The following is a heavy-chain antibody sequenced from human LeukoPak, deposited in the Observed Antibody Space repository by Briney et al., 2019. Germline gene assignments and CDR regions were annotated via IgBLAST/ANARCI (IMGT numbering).Heavy chain of an antibody. J-gene: IGHJ4*02. V-gene: IGHV4-59*12. Sequence: KTSETLSLTCTVSGGSISSYYWSWIRQPPGKGLEWIGYIYYSGSTNYNPSLKSRVTISVDTSKNQFSLKLSSVTAADTAVYYCARRLLGLYFDYWGQGTLVTVSS. CDR2: IYYSGST. CDR3: ARRLLGLYFDY. CDR1: GGSISSYY.